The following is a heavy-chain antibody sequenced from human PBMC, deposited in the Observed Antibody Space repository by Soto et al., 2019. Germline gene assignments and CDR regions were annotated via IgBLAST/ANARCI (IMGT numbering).Heavy chain of an antibody. CDR1: GGTFSSYA. V-gene: IGHV1-69*13. D-gene: IGHD5-12*01. Sequence: SVKVSCKASGGTFSSYAISWVRQAPGQGLELMGGIIPIFGTANYAQKFQGRVTITADESTSTAYMELSSLRSEDTAVHYCARLSPMATIQPSSGHFDYWGQGTLVTVSS. CDR3: ARLSPMATIQPSSGHFDY. J-gene: IGHJ4*02. CDR2: IIPIFGTA.